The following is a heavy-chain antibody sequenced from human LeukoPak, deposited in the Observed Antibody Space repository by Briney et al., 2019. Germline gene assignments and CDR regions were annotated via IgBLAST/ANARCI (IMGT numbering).Heavy chain of an antibody. V-gene: IGHV3-30*02. CDR2: IRYDGSNK. CDR3: AKVGSRQSQTQYYYYMDV. D-gene: IGHD6-13*01. CDR1: GFTFSSYG. Sequence: GGSLRLSCAASGFTFSSYGMHWVRQAPGKGLEWVAFIRYDGSNKYYADSVKGRFTISRDNSKNTLYPQMNSLRAEDTAVYYCAKVGSRQSQTQYYYYMDVWGKGTTVTVSS. J-gene: IGHJ6*03.